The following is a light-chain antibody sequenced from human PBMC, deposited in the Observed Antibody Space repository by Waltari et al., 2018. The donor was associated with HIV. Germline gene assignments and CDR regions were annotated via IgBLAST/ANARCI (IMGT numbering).Light chain of an antibody. J-gene: IGKJ1*01. V-gene: IGKV3-15*01. CDR1: QSVATN. Sequence: RVMTQSPATLSVSPGESATLSCRASQSVATNLAWYQQKPGQAPRLLIYAASTRATGVPARFSGSGCGTEFTLTITSLQSEDVAVYYCQQYNNSPPWSFGQGTKVEI. CDR2: AAS. CDR3: QQYNNSPPWS.